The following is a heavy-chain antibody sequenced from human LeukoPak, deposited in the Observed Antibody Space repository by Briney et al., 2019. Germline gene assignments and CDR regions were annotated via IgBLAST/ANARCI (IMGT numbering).Heavy chain of an antibody. J-gene: IGHJ3*02. CDR1: GDSFSSHY. D-gene: IGHD4-17*01. CDR3: ARDLVTVTKGFDI. Sequence: SETLSLTCAVSGDSFSSHYGTWIRQSPGTGREGVGSISHIRIPNYNPSLKPRVPISLDTSTTQFSLKLSSVTAADTAVYYCARDLVTVTKGFDISGHGTMVSVSS. CDR2: ISHIRIP. V-gene: IGHV4-59*11.